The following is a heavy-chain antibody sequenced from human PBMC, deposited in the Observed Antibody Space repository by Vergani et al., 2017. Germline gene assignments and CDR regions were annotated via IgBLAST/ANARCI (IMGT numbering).Heavy chain of an antibody. J-gene: IGHJ5*02. CDR2: IRYDGSNK. V-gene: IGHV3-30*02. CDR1: GFTFSSYG. D-gene: IGHD6-13*01. Sequence: QVQLVESGGGVVQPGGSLRLSCAASGFTFSSYGLHWVRQAPGKGLEWVAFIRYDGSNKYYADSVKGRVTISRDNSKNTLYLQMNSLRAEDTAVYYCARIIAAAAYNWFDPWGQGTLVTVSS. CDR3: ARIIAAAAYNWFDP.